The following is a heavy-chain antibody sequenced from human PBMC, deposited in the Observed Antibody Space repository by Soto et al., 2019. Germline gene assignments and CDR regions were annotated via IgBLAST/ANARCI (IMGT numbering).Heavy chain of an antibody. V-gene: IGHV3-23*01. CDR3: AKDLGHSSGWGYYYYYGMDV. D-gene: IGHD6-19*01. J-gene: IGHJ6*02. Sequence: GGSLRLSCAASGFTFSSYAMSWVRQAPGKGLEWVSAISGSGGSTYYADSVKGRFTISRDNSKNTLYLQMNSQRAEDTAVYYCAKDLGHSSGWGYYYYYGMDVWGQGTTVTVSS. CDR2: ISGSGGST. CDR1: GFTFSSYA.